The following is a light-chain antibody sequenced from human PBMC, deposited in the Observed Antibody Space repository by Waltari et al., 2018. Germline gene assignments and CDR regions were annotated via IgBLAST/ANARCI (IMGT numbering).Light chain of an antibody. CDR3: QQYYTTPRT. J-gene: IGKJ1*01. Sequence: DIVMTQSPDSLAVSLGERATINCKSSQSVLYSSNTINYLAWYRKKPGQPPKLLFYLGSTRASGVPDRFRGRGSGTDFTLTISSLQAEDVAVYYCQQYYTTPRTFGQGTTVEIK. V-gene: IGKV4-1*01. CDR2: LGS. CDR1: QSVLYSSNTINY.